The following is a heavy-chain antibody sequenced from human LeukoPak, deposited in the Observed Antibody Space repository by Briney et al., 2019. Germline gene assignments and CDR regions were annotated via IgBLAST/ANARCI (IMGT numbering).Heavy chain of an antibody. J-gene: IGHJ3*01. D-gene: IGHD3-3*01. CDR1: GFTFEDHG. Sequence: PGGSLRLSCAASGFTFEDHGMRWVRLASGKGLEWVGDISWNGDTAGYADSVKGRFIISRDNAKNTLYLQMNSLRHEDTAFYYCARDFGEDPDAMDVWGQGTMVTV. V-gene: IGHV3-20*04. CDR3: ARDFGEDPDAMDV. CDR2: ISWNGDTA.